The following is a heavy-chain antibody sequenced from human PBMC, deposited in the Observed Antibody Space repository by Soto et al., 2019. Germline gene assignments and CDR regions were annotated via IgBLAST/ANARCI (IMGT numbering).Heavy chain of an antibody. CDR3: ARDKGSIVEATVFDY. D-gene: IGHD1-26*01. CDR2: TYYRSKWYN. Sequence: SQTLSLTCAISGDSVSSNRAAWNWIRQSPSRGLEWLGRTYYRSKWYNDYAVSVKSRITINPDTSKNQFSLQLDSVTTEDTAVYYCARDKGSIVEATVFDYWGEGALVTVSS. CDR1: GDSVSSNRAA. J-gene: IGHJ4*02. V-gene: IGHV6-1*01.